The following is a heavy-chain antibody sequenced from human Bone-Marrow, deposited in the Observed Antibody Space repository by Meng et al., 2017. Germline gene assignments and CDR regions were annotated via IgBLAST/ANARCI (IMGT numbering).Heavy chain of an antibody. CDR1: GYTFTSYG. V-gene: IGHV1-46*01. CDR3: ARDGVEMAH. D-gene: IGHD5-24*01. J-gene: IGHJ4*02. CDR2: INPSGGST. Sequence: ASVKVSCKASGYTFTSYGISWVRQAPGQGLEWMGIINPSGGSTSYAQKFQGRVTMTRDTSTSTVYMELSSLRSEDTAVYYCARDGVEMAHWGQGTLVTVSS.